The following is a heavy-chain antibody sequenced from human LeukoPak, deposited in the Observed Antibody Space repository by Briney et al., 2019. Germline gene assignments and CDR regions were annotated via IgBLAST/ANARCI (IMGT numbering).Heavy chain of an antibody. CDR2: ISSSGSTI. CDR3: ARQYYYDSSGYYGY. V-gene: IGHV3-48*04. J-gene: IGHJ4*02. CDR1: GFTFSSYS. Sequence: PGGSLRLSCTASGFTFSSYSMNWVRQAPGKGLEWVSYISSSGSTIYYADSVKGRFTISRDNAKNSLYLQMNSLRAEDTAVYYCARQYYYDSSGYYGYWGQGTLVTVSS. D-gene: IGHD3-22*01.